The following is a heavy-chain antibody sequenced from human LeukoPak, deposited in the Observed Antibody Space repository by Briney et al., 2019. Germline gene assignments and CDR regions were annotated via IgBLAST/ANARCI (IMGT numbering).Heavy chain of an antibody. CDR3: AKDRWTKLSFFDY. V-gene: IGHV3-30*18. CDR2: ISYDGSNK. Sequence: GGSLRLSCAASGFTFSSYGMHWVRQASGKGLEWVAVISYDGSNKYYADSVKGRFTISRDNSKNTLYLQMNSLRAEDTAVYYCAKDRWTKLSFFDYWGQGTLVTVSS. CDR1: GFTFSSYG. D-gene: IGHD3/OR15-3a*01. J-gene: IGHJ4*02.